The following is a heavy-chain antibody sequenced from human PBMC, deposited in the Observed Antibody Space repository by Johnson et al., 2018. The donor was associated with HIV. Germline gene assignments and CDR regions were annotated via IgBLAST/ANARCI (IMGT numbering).Heavy chain of an antibody. V-gene: IGHV3-NL1*01. CDR2: IYSGGST. J-gene: IGHJ3*02. CDR1: GFTFTSYA. D-gene: IGHD1-26*01. CDR3: ARRDSGSLSFDI. Sequence: VQLLESGGGVVKPGRSLRLSCAASGFTFTSYAMHWVRQAPGKGLEWVSVIYSGGSTYYADSVKGRFTISRDNAKNSLYLQMNTLRAEDTALYYCARRDSGSLSFDIWGQGTMVTVSS.